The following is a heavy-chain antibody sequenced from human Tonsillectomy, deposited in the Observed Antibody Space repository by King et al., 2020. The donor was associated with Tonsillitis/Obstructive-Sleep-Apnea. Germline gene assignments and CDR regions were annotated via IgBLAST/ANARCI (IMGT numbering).Heavy chain of an antibody. J-gene: IGHJ4*02. V-gene: IGHV4-59*01. CDR3: AAYTGYQEKACNY. CDR1: GGSITSYY. D-gene: IGHD3-9*01. CDR2: IYYSGST. Sequence: QLQESGPGLVKPSETLSLTCTVSGGSITSYYWSWIRQPPGKGLEWIGDIYYSGSTNYNPSLKSRVTISVDTSKNQFSLNLSSVTAADTAVYDCAAYTGYQEKACNYWGQGTLVTVSS.